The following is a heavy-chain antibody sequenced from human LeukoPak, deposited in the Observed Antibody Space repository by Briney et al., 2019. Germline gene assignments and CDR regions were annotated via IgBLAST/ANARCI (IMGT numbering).Heavy chain of an antibody. J-gene: IGHJ4*02. CDR1: GYTFTSYG. Sequence: GASVRVSCKASGYTFTSYGISWVRQAPGQGLEWMGWISAYNGNTNYAQKLQGRVTMTTDTSTSTAYMELRSLRSDDTAVYYCARVARASGGSCYDYWGQGTLVTVSS. CDR2: ISAYNGNT. D-gene: IGHD2-15*01. V-gene: IGHV1-18*01. CDR3: ARVARASGGSCYDY.